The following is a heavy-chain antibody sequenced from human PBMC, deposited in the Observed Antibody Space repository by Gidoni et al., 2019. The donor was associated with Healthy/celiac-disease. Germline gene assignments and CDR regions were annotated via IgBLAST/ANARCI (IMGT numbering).Heavy chain of an antibody. J-gene: IGHJ3*02. V-gene: IGHV3-48*01. D-gene: IGHD6-13*01. Sequence: EVQLVESGGGLVQPGGSLRLSWAASGSPFSSYSMNWVRQAPGKGLGWVSYISSSSSTIYYADSVKGRFTISRDNAKNSLYLQMNSLRAEDTAVYYCARVRYGKGYSSRGGAFDIWGQGTMVTVSS. CDR1: GSPFSSYS. CDR2: ISSSSSTI. CDR3: ARVRYGKGYSSRGGAFDI.